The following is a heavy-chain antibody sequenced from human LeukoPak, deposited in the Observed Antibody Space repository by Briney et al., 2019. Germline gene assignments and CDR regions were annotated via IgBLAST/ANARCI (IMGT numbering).Heavy chain of an antibody. Sequence: GGSLGLSCAASGFTFSSYWMSWVRQAPGKGLEWVANIKQDGSEKYYVDSVKGRFTISRDNAKNSLYLQMNSLRAEDTAVYYCARSGANGYDPEDYWGQGTLVTVSS. CDR1: GFTFSSYW. V-gene: IGHV3-7*01. CDR2: IKQDGSEK. D-gene: IGHD5-12*01. J-gene: IGHJ4*02. CDR3: ARSGANGYDPEDY.